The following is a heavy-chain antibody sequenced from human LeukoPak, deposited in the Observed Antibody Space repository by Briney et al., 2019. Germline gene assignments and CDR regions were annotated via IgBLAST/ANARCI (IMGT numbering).Heavy chain of an antibody. CDR2: INHSGST. J-gene: IGHJ6*02. CDR3: ARVSFGDYAERFYSYYGMDV. Sequence: SETLSLPCAVAGGSFSGYCWSWIRQPPGKGLEWIGGINHSGSTNYKPTIKSRVTTSVPTSKNQSSLKLSSVTAADTAVYYCARVSFGDYAERFYSYYGMDVWGQGTPVTASS. V-gene: IGHV4-34*01. D-gene: IGHD4-17*01. CDR1: GGSFSGYC.